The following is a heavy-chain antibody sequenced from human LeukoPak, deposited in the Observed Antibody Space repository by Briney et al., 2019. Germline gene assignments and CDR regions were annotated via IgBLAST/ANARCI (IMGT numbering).Heavy chain of an antibody. V-gene: IGHV3-21*01. CDR2: ISSSSSYI. J-gene: IGHJ4*02. D-gene: IGHD3-3*01. Sequence: GGSLRLSCAASGFTFSSYSMNWVRQAPGKGLEWVSSISSSSSYIYYADSVKGRFTISRDNAKNSLYLQMNSLRAEDTAVYYCARDVSSRDYDFWSGYSGYWGQGTLVTVSS. CDR1: GFTFSSYS. CDR3: ARDVSSRDYDFWSGYSGY.